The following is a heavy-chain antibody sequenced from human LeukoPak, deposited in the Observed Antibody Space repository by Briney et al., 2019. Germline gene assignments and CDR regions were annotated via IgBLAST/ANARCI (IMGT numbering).Heavy chain of an antibody. CDR3: AKDPALSIAVAGNSDY. CDR2: IRYDGSNK. Sequence: GGSLRLSCAASGFTFSSYGMHWVRQAPAKELEWVAFIRYDGSNKYYADSVKGRFTISRDNSKNTLYLQMNSLRAEDTTVYYCAKDPALSIAVAGNSDYWGQGTLVTVSS. V-gene: IGHV3-30*02. CDR1: GFTFSSYG. D-gene: IGHD6-19*01. J-gene: IGHJ4*02.